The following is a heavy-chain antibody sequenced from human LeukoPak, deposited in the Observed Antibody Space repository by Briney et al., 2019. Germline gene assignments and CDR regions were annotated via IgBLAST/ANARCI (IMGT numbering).Heavy chain of an antibody. Sequence: ASVKVSCKASGYTFTIYTIHWVRQAPGQRLEGMGWINAGNGNTKYSQEFQDRVTITRDTSASTAYMELSSLRSEDTAVYYCARGLGVVPAATYYYYYMDVWGKGTTVTVSS. CDR3: ARGLGVVPAATYYYYYMDV. D-gene: IGHD2-2*01. J-gene: IGHJ6*03. V-gene: IGHV1-3*03. CDR1: GYTFTIYT. CDR2: INAGNGNT.